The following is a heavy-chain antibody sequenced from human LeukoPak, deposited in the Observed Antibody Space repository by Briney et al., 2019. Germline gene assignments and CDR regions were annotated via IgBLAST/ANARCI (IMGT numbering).Heavy chain of an antibody. V-gene: IGHV1-8*01. Sequence: ASVKVSCKASGYTFTSYDINRVRQATGQGLEWMGWMNPNSGNTGYAQKFQGRVTMTRNTSLSTAYMELSSLRSEDTAVYYCARGRMVRGVGNWFDPWGQGTLVTVSS. D-gene: IGHD3-10*01. CDR3: ARGRMVRGVGNWFDP. CDR2: MNPNSGNT. CDR1: GYTFTSYD. J-gene: IGHJ5*02.